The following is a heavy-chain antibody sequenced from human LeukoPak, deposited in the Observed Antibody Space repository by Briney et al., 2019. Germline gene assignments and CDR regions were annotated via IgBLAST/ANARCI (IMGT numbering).Heavy chain of an antibody. Sequence: GGSLRLSCAASGFTVSSNYMSWVRQAPGKGLEWVSVIYSGGSTYYADSVKGRFTISRDNFKNTVYLQMNSLRPGDTAVFYCAKGRTTYYFGSGSFDLDYWGQGNLVTVSS. CDR3: AKGRTTYYFGSGSFDLDY. CDR2: IYSGGST. D-gene: IGHD3-10*01. CDR1: GFTVSSNY. J-gene: IGHJ4*02. V-gene: IGHV3-53*01.